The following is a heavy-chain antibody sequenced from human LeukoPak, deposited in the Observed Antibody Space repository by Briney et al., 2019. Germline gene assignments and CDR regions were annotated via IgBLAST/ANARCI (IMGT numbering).Heavy chain of an antibody. J-gene: IGHJ3*02. D-gene: IGHD3-22*01. CDR3: ARLVVTDYYDSSGYLLAAAFDI. CDR2: IYYSGST. V-gene: IGHV4-59*08. CDR1: GGSISSYY. Sequence: SETLSLTCTVSGGSISSYYWSWIRQPPGKGLEWIGYIYYSGSTNYNPSLKSRVTISVDTSKNQLSLKLSSVTAADTAVYYCARLVVTDYYDSSGYLLAAAFDIWGQGTMVTVSS.